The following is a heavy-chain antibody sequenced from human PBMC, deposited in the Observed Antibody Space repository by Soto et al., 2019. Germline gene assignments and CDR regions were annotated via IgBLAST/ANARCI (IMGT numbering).Heavy chain of an antibody. V-gene: IGHV1-18*01. CDR1: GYTFTNYG. CDR2: ISTYNGHT. D-gene: IGHD3-10*01. Sequence: ASVKVSCKASGYTFTNYGISWVRQAPGQGLEWMGWISTYNGHTTSAQQLQGRLTMTTDTSTSTASMELRSLRSDDAAVYFCARRREGKRYGMDVWGQGTTVTVSS. J-gene: IGHJ6*02. CDR3: ARRREGKRYGMDV.